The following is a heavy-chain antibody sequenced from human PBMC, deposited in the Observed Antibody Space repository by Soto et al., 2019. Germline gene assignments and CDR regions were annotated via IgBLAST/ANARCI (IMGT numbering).Heavy chain of an antibody. Sequence: GASVKVSCKASCYTFSRYTISWVRPAPGQRLEWMGWISAYNGNTNYAQKLQGRVTMTTDTSTSTAYMELRSLRSDDTAVYYCARVPPFLTGYPYYYYGMDVWGQGTTVTVSS. CDR2: ISAYNGNT. D-gene: IGHD3-9*01. CDR1: CYTFSRYT. V-gene: IGHV1-18*01. J-gene: IGHJ6*02. CDR3: ARVPPFLTGYPYYYYGMDV.